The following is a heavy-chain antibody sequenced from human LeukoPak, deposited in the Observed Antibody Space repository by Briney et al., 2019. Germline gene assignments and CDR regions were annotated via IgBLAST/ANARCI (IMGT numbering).Heavy chain of an antibody. CDR1: GFTFDDYG. V-gene: IGHV3-20*01. D-gene: IGHD4-17*01. CDR2: INWNGGST. CDR3: ARDRTTVTTRWFDP. J-gene: IGHJ5*02. Sequence: GGSLRLSCAASGFTFDDYGMSWVRQAPVKGLEWVSGINWNGGSTGYADSVKGRFTISRDNAKNSLYLQMNSLRAEDTALYHCARDRTTVTTRWFDPWGQGTLVTVSS.